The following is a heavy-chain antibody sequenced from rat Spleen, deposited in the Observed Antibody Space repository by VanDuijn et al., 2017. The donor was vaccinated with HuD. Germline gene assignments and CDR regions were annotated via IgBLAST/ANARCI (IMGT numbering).Heavy chain of an antibody. CDR2: ISSGGGGT. CDR1: GFTFSNYY. D-gene: IGHD1-10*01. Sequence: EVHLVESGGGQVQPGRSLKLSCVASGFTFSNYYMAWVRQAPKKGLEWVASISSGGGGTYYPDSVKGRFTISRDNAKSTLYLQMDSLRSEDTATYYCVKDRGEYNNLFDYWGQGVMVTVSS. V-gene: IGHV5-20*01. J-gene: IGHJ2*01. CDR3: VKDRGEYNNLFDY.